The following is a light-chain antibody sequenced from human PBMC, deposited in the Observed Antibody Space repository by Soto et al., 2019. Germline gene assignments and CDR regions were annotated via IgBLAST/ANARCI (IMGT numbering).Light chain of an antibody. CDR3: QQYSSSPPT. J-gene: IGKJ4*01. CDR1: QSLSSRY. V-gene: IGKV3-20*01. CDR2: AAS. Sequence: EIVLTQSPGTLSLSPGDRATLSCSASQSLSSRYLAWYRQKPGQAHRLLIYAASNSDTGIPDRFSGSGSGTDFTLTISSLEPDDFAVYYCQQYSSSPPTVGGGTKVEIK.